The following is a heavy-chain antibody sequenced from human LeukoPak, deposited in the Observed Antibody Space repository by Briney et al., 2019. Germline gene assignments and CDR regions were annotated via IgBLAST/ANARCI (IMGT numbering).Heavy chain of an antibody. V-gene: IGHV3-23*01. J-gene: IGHJ4*02. Sequence: GGSLRLSCAASGFTFSSYAMSWVRQAPGKGLEWVSAISGSGGSTYYADSVKGRFTISRDNSKNTLYLQMNSLRAEDTAVYYCAKDPPLRRIVVVPAAIPDYRGQGTLVTVSS. CDR3: AKDPPLRRIVVVPAAIPDY. D-gene: IGHD2-2*01. CDR2: ISGSGGST. CDR1: GFTFSSYA.